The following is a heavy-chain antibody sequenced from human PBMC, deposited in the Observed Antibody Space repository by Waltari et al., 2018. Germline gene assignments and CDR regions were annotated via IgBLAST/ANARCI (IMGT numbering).Heavy chain of an antibody. D-gene: IGHD6-13*01. Sequence: QVQLQQWGAGLLKPSETLSLTCAVYGGSFSGYYWSWIRQPPGKGLEWIGEINHSGSTNYNPSLKSRVTISVDTSKNQFSLKLSSVTAADTAVYYCARHSSSSWSFNLFDPWGQGTLVTVSS. CDR1: GGSFSGYY. CDR2: INHSGST. V-gene: IGHV4-34*01. CDR3: ARHSSSSWSFNLFDP. J-gene: IGHJ5*02.